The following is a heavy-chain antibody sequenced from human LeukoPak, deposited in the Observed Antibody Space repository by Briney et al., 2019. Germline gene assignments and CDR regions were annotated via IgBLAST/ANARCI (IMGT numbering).Heavy chain of an antibody. CDR2: IYYGGST. Sequence: ETPSLTCTVSGGSISSSSYYWGWIRQPPGKGLEWIGSIYYGGSTYYNPSLKSRVTISVDKSKNQFSLKLSSVTAADTAVYYCARSGIFGSGYLAGVAAFDIWGQGTMVTLSS. V-gene: IGHV4-39*07. J-gene: IGHJ3*02. CDR1: GGSISSSSYY. D-gene: IGHD3-22*01. CDR3: ARSGIFGSGYLAGVAAFDI.